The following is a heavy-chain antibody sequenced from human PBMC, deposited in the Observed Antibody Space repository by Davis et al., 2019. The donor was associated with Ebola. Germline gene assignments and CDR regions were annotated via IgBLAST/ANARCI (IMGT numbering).Heavy chain of an antibody. J-gene: IGHJ4*02. D-gene: IGHD3-9*01. CDR1: GFTFSSYG. CDR2: ISYDGSNK. Sequence: GESLKISCAASGFTFSSYGMHWVRQAPGKGLEWVAVISYDGSNKYYADSVKGRFTISRDNSKNTLYLQMNSLRAEDTAVYYCAKDSSAYDILTGYFDYWGQGTLVTVSS. V-gene: IGHV3-30*18. CDR3: AKDSSAYDILTGYFDY.